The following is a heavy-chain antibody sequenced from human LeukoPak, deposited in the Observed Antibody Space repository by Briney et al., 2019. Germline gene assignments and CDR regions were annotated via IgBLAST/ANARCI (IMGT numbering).Heavy chain of an antibody. CDR2: IYDDGTA. CDR1: GFIVSTNY. J-gene: IGHJ4*02. V-gene: IGHV3-53*01. D-gene: IGHD5-18*01. Sequence: GGSLRLSCAASGFIVSTNYMSWVRQAPAKGLQWSSVIYDDGTAYYADSVKGRFTISRDISQNTVSLQIISLRAEDTAVYYCVRISSVTQTSYGHFDYWGQGTLVTVSS. CDR3: VRISSVTQTSYGHFDY.